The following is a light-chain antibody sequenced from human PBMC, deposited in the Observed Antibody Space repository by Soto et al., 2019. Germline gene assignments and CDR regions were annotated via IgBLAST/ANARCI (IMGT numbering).Light chain of an antibody. J-gene: IGKJ1*01. CDR3: QQYGSSPET. CDR1: QSVDIN. V-gene: IGKV3-20*01. CDR2: GAS. Sequence: ETVLTQSPGTLSLSPGERINLSCRASQSVDINLAWYQQKPGQAPRLLIYGASTRATDMPGRFSGRGSGTDFTLTISRLEPEDFAVYYCQQYGSSPETFGQGTKVDIK.